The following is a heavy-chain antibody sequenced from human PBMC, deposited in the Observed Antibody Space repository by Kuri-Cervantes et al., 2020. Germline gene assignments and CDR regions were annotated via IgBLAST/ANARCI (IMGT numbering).Heavy chain of an antibody. V-gene: IGHV3-21*03. D-gene: IGHD5-24*01. J-gene: IGHJ4*02. Sequence: GGSLRLSCAASGFTFSSYSMNWVRQAPGKGLEWVSSISSSSSYIYYADSVKGRFTISRDNAKNSLYLQMNSLRTEDTAVYYCTTRRDGYTDPFDFWGQGTLVTVYS. CDR1: GFTFSSYS. CDR3: TTRRDGYTDPFDF. CDR2: ISSSSSYI.